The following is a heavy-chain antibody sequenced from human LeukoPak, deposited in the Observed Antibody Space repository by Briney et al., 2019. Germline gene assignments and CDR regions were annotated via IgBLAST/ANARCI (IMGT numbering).Heavy chain of an antibody. J-gene: IGHJ4*02. D-gene: IGHD6-13*01. CDR1: GGSISSYY. CDR2: IYYSGST. CDR3: ARGSPGIAAAGD. Sequence: SETLSLTCTVSGGSISSYYWSWIRQPRGKGLEWIGYIYYSGSTNYNPSLKSRVTISVAPSRNQFSLKLSSVTAADTAVYYCARGSPGIAAAGDWGQGTLVTVSS. V-gene: IGHV4-59*01.